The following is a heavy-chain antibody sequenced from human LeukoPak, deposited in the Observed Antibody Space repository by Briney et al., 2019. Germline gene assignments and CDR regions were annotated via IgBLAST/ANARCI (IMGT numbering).Heavy chain of an antibody. CDR2: IKQDGSEK. CDR3: ARVDGSENNDY. CDR1: GFTFSSYW. D-gene: IGHD3-10*01. J-gene: IGHJ4*02. Sequence: RGSLRLSCAASGFTFSSYWMSWVRQAPGKGLEWVANIKQDGSEKYYVDSVKGRFTISRGNAKNSLYLQMNSLRAEDTAVYYCARVDGSENNDYWGQGTLVTVSS. V-gene: IGHV3-7*01.